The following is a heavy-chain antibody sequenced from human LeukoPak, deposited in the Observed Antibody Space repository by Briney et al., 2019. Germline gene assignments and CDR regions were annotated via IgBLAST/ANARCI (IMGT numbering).Heavy chain of an antibody. Sequence: ASVKVSCKASGYTFTSYYMHWVRQAPGQGLEWMGIINPSGGGTKYAQKFQGGVTMTRDTSISTAYMELSGLTSDDTAVYYCARCRYTYGYWDNWGQGTLVTVSS. CDR1: GYTFTSYY. CDR2: INPSGGGT. V-gene: IGHV1-46*01. J-gene: IGHJ4*02. CDR3: ARCRYTYGYWDN. D-gene: IGHD5-18*01.